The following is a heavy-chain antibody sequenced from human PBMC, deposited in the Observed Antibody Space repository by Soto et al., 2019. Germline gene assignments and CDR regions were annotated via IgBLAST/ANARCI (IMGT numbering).Heavy chain of an antibody. J-gene: IGHJ6*02. D-gene: IGHD3-3*01. Sequence: PGGSLRLSFAASGFTFSSYWMHWVRQAPGKGLVWVSRINSDGSSTSYADSVKGRFTISRDNAKNTLYLQMNSLRAEDTAVYYCARGRDFWSGYYPYYYYGMHXWGQVTTVTVS. V-gene: IGHV3-74*01. CDR1: GFTFSSYW. CDR3: ARGRDFWSGYYPYYYYGMHX. CDR2: INSDGSST.